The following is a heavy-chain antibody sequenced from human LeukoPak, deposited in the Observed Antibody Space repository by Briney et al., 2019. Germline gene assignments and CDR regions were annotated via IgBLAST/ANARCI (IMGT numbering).Heavy chain of an antibody. V-gene: IGHV4-31*03. CDR1: GGSISSGGYY. CDR2: IYYSGST. CDR3: ARVTVVPAAMGFDY. J-gene: IGHJ4*02. D-gene: IGHD2-2*01. Sequence: PSETLSLTCTVSGGSISSGGYYWSWIRQHPGKGLEWIGYIYYSGSTYYNPSLKSRVTIPVDTSKNQFSLKLSSVTAAGTAVYYCARVTVVPAAMGFDYWGQGTLVTVSS.